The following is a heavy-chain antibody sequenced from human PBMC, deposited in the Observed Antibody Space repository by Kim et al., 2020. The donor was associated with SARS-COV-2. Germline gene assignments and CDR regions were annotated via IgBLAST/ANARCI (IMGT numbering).Heavy chain of an antibody. J-gene: IGHJ4*02. CDR3: ARDCPLTMIREDVFYYFDY. D-gene: IGHD3-10*01. V-gene: IGHV3-30*01. Sequence: KGRFTISRDNSKNTLYLQVNSLRAEDTAVYYCARDCPLTMIREDVFYYFDYWGQGALVTVSS.